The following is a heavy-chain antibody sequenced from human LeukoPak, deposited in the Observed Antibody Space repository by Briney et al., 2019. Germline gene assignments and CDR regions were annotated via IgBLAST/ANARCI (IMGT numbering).Heavy chain of an antibody. D-gene: IGHD4-17*01. CDR1: GFIFGTYA. CDR3: ATDRYYGVTTSLRFEY. CDR2: VAYDGTNQ. V-gene: IGHV3-30*04. Sequence: GRSLRLSCVTSGFIFGTYAMHWVRQAPGKGLEWVAVVAYDGTNQYYADSVKGRFSISRENSKNTLYLQMNSLRGEDTAVYYCATDRYYGVTTSLRFEYWGQGTLVTVSS. J-gene: IGHJ4*02.